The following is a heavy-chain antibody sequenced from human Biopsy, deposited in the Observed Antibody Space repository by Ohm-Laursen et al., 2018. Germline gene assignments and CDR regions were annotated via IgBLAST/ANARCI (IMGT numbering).Heavy chain of an antibody. J-gene: IGHJ2*01. CDR1: GGSISSYY. D-gene: IGHD1-26*01. V-gene: IGHV4-59*08. Sequence: SETLSFTCTVSGGSISSYYWSWIRQPPGKGLEWIGYIYYTGSTNYNPSLKSRVTISVDTSTNHLSLRLTSVTAADTAVYYCARHAPSYSGSYWRYFDLWGRGTLVTVSS. CDR2: IYYTGST. CDR3: ARHAPSYSGSYWRYFDL.